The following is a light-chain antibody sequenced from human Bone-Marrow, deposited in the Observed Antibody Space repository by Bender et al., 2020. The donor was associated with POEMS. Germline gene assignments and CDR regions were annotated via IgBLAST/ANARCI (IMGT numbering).Light chain of an antibody. CDR3: SSYVSSPCRWV. J-gene: IGLJ3*02. CDR2: VVN. V-gene: IGLV2-14*01. CDR1: PSDVS. Sequence: QSALTQPASVSGSPGQSITISCTGLPSDVSVSWYQQHPGRAPKLIIYVVNNRPSGISNRFSGSKSAHSASLTISGLQAEDEANYYCSSYVSSPCRWVFGGGTRLTVL.